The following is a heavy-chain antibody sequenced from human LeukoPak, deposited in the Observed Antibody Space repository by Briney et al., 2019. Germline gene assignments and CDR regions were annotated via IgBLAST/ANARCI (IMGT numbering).Heavy chain of an antibody. D-gene: IGHD2-2*01. Sequence: ASVKDSCKSSGYTFTSYDINSVRQATGQRLEWMGWINPNSGDTGYAQKFQGSVTITRNTSISTAYMELSSLRSEGTAVYYCARGTSYCSITSCSPSLGFDYWGQGTLVTVSS. CDR3: ARGTSYCSITSCSPSLGFDY. CDR2: INPNSGDT. V-gene: IGHV1-8*03. J-gene: IGHJ4*02. CDR1: GYTFTSYD.